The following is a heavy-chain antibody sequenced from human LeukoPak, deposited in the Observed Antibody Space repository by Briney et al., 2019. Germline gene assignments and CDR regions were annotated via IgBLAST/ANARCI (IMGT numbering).Heavy chain of an antibody. V-gene: IGHV3-9*01. CDR3: AKEGYGMDA. CDR1: GFTFDDYA. Sequence: GGSLRLSCAASGFTFDDYAMHWVRQAPGKGLEWVSGISWNSGSIGYADSVKGRFTISRDNAKNSLYLQMNSLRAEDTALYYCAKEGYGMDAWGQGTTVTVSS. CDR2: ISWNSGSI. J-gene: IGHJ6*02.